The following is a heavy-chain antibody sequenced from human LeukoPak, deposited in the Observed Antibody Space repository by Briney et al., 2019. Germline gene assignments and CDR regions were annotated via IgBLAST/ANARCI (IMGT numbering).Heavy chain of an antibody. D-gene: IGHD6-13*01. V-gene: IGHV4-34*01. CDR3: ARRKAATGIFDS. CDR1: GGSFSGDY. J-gene: IGHJ4*02. Sequence: PSETLSLTGAVYGGSFSGDYWSWIRQPPGKGLEGIGDINQSGRPGYNPSLQSRVTMSVHTSKNQFSLKLSSVTAADAAVYYCARRKAATGIFDSWGQGILVTVSS. CDR2: INQSGRP.